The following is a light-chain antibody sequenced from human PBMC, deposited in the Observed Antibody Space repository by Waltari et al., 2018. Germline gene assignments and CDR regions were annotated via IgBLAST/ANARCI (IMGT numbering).Light chain of an antibody. CDR2: EVT. Sequence: QSALTQPASVSGSPGQSITISCTGTSSDVGNYHYVSWYQQHSGKAPKLVIYEVTNRPSGVSDRFSGSKSGNTASLTISGLQAEDEADYYCTSYRNAFTPEVFGTGTKVTVL. CDR3: TSYRNAFTPEV. J-gene: IGLJ1*01. CDR1: SSDVGNYHY. V-gene: IGLV2-14*01.